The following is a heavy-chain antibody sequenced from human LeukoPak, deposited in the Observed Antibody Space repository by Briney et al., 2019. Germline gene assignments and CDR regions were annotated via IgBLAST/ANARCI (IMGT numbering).Heavy chain of an antibody. V-gene: IGHV7-4-1*02. Sequence: GSSVKVSCKASGGTFSSYAISWVRQAPGQGLEWMGWINTNTGNPTYAQGFTGRFVFSLDTSVSTAYLQISSLKAEDTAVYYCARSPRVIGSGKEGAFDIWGQGTMVTVSS. CDR1: GGTFSSYA. CDR2: INTNTGNP. CDR3: ARSPRVIGSGKEGAFDI. D-gene: IGHD3-10*01. J-gene: IGHJ3*02.